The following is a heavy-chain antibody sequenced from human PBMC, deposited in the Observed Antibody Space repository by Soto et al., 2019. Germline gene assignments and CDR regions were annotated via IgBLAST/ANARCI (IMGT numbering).Heavy chain of an antibody. CDR3: GRDLIAGDDSNDGHWYFDL. D-gene: IGHD1-1*01. V-gene: IGHV1-2*04. J-gene: IGHJ2*01. CDR2: INPNSGGT. Sequence: ASVKVSCKASGYTFTGYYMHWVRQAPGQGLEWMGWINPNSGGTNYAQKFQGWVTMTRDTSISTAYMELSRLRSDDTAVYYCGRDLIAGDDSNDGHWYFDLWGRGTLAPVSS. CDR1: GYTFTGYY.